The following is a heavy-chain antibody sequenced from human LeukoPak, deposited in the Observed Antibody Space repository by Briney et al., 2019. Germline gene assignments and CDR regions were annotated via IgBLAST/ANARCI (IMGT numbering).Heavy chain of an antibody. J-gene: IGHJ1*01. V-gene: IGHV4-61*02. D-gene: IGHD3-22*01. CDR2: IYTRGST. Sequence: SETLSLTCNVSGGSISSGRYYWSWIRQPAGKGLEWIGRIYTRGSTNYNPSLKSRVTMSVDTSKNQFSLKLSSVTAADTAVYYCVKYYYDSSGYSAEYFQHWGQGTLVTVSS. CDR3: VKYYYDSSGYSAEYFQH. CDR1: GGSISSGRYY.